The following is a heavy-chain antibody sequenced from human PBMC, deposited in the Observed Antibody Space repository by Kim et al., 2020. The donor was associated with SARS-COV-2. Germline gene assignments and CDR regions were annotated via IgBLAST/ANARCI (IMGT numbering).Heavy chain of an antibody. D-gene: IGHD3-10*01. CDR1: GYTFTSYG. J-gene: IGHJ5*02. V-gene: IGHV1-18*01. Sequence: ASVKVSCKASGYTFTSYGISWVRQAPGQGLEWMGWISAYNGNTNYAQKLQGRVTMTTDTSTSTAYMELRSLRSDDTAVYYCAREEGTMVRGVIIWREYNWFDPWGQGTLVTVSS. CDR3: AREEGTMVRGVIIWREYNWFDP. CDR2: ISAYNGNT.